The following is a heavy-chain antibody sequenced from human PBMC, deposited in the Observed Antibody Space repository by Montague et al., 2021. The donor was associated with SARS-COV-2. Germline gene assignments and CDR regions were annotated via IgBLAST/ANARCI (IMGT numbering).Heavy chain of an antibody. D-gene: IGHD3-10*01. CDR3: AKDELIDYGSGSDYYYYYGMDV. V-gene: IGHV3-23*03. CDR2: IYSGGSST. Sequence: SLRLSCAASGFTFSSYAMSWVRQAPGKGLEWVSVIYSGGSSTYYADSVKGRFTISRDNSKSTLYLQMNSLRAEDAAVYYCAKDELIDYGSGSDYYYYYGMDVWGQGTTVTVSS. J-gene: IGHJ6*02. CDR1: GFTFSSYA.